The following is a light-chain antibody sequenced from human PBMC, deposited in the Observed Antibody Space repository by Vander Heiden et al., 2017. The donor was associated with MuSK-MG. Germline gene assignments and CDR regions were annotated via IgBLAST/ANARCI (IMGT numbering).Light chain of an antibody. CDR1: KLGDKY. J-gene: IGLJ2*01. CDR3: QAWDSSTGVV. V-gene: IGLV3-1*01. Sequence: SYEVTQSPSVSVSPGQTARITCSGDKLGDKYVCWYQQKPGRSPVLVIYQDNKRPSGIPERFSGSNSGNTATLTISGTQAMDEADYYCQAWDSSTGVVFGGGTKLTVL. CDR2: QDN.